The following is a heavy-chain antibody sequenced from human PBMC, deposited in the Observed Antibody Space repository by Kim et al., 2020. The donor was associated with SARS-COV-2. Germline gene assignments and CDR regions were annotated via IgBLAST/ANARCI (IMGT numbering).Heavy chain of an antibody. D-gene: IGHD3-22*01. Sequence: SETLSLTCTVSGGSISRSPFYWNWVRQPAGKGLEWIGRIYASGNTNYNPSLKSRVTISIDTSKNQFFLSLTSVTAADTAVYFCARDYVAMDGSYFLYYYARDVWGLGTTVTVSS. CDR2: IYASGNT. J-gene: IGHJ6*02. CDR3: ARDYVAMDGSYFLYYYARDV. CDR1: GGSISRSPFY. V-gene: IGHV4-61*02.